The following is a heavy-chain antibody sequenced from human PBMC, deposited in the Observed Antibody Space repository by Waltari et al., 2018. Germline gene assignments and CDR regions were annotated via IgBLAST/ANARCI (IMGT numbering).Heavy chain of an antibody. Sequence: EVQLVASGGALVQSGRSLRLSCEASGLIFSESWMSWVRQAPGKGPEWVADRKEDGSKIYYVGSVRGRFTISRDNAKNSLYLQMNSLRVEDTAVYYCARDAPLYTTGWGYDYWGQGILVTVSS. CDR3: ARDAPLYTTGWGYDY. J-gene: IGHJ4*02. D-gene: IGHD6-19*01. V-gene: IGHV3-7*01. CDR1: GLIFSESW. CDR2: RKEDGSKI.